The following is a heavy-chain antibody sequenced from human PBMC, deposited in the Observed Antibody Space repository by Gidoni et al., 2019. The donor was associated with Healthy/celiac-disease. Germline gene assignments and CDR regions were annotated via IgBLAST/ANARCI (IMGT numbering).Heavy chain of an antibody. D-gene: IGHD3-22*01. J-gene: IGHJ6*02. CDR2: IWYDGSNK. CDR1: GFTFSRQG. V-gene: IGHV3-33*01. CDR3: ARDRRNYYDIGESDYYGMDV. Sequence: QVQLVESGGGVVQPGRSLRLSCAAAGFTFSRQGMHWVRQAPGKGLEWVAVIWYDGSNKYYADSVKGRFTISRDNSKNTLYLQMNSLRAEDTAVYYCARDRRNYYDIGESDYYGMDVWGQGTTVTVSS.